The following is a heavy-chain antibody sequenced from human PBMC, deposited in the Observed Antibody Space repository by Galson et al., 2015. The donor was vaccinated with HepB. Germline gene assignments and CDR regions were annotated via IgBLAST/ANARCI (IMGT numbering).Heavy chain of an antibody. CDR2: IYSSGSA. D-gene: IGHD3-9*01. CDR1: GGSISSSY. J-gene: IGHJ2*01. CDR3: ARVFMTGYYSKWYFDL. Sequence: ETLSLTCTVSGGSISSSYWSWIRQAPGQGLEWIGYIYSSGSANYNPSLKSPVTISLDASKNQFSLKLSSVTAADTAVYYCARVFMTGYYSKWYFDLWGRGILVTVSS. V-gene: IGHV4-59*01.